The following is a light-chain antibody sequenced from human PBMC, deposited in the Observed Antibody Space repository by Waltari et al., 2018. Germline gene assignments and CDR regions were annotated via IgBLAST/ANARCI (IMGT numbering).Light chain of an antibody. V-gene: IGKV1-9*01. CDR3: LQLNSYPGS. Sequence: DIQLTQSPSFLSASVVDRVTITCRASQGLGSYLAWYQQKPGTAPKLLIYAASTLQSGVPSRFSGSGSGTEFTLTISSLQPEDFATYYCLQLNSYPGSFGPGTKVDVK. CDR2: AAS. J-gene: IGKJ3*01. CDR1: QGLGSY.